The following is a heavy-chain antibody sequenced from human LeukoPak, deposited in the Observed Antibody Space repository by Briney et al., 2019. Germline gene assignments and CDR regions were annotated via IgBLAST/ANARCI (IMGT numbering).Heavy chain of an antibody. Sequence: PGGSLRLSCAASGFTFADSAMHWVRQTPGKGLEWVSGIDWSGRSMVYADSVKGRFTISRDNAKNSLYLEMSSLRAEDMALYYCTKDRSSTLDDAFDFLGQGTMVTVSS. CDR3: TKDRSSTLDDAFDF. V-gene: IGHV3-9*03. CDR1: GFTFADSA. D-gene: IGHD2-2*01. J-gene: IGHJ3*01. CDR2: IDWSGRSM.